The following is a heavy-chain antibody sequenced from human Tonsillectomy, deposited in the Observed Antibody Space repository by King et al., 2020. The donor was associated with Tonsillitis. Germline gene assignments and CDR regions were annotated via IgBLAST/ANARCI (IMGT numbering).Heavy chain of an antibody. J-gene: IGHJ5*02. V-gene: IGHV4-59*01. D-gene: IGHD4-11*01. Sequence: QLQESGPGLVKPSETLSLTCTVSGGSISSYYWSWIRQPPGKGLEWIGYIYYSGSTNYNPSLKSRVTISVDTSKNQFSLKLSSVTAADTAVYYCARDRRLGPDSWFDPWGQGTLVTVSS. CDR1: GGSISSYY. CDR3: ARDRRLGPDSWFDP. CDR2: IYYSGST.